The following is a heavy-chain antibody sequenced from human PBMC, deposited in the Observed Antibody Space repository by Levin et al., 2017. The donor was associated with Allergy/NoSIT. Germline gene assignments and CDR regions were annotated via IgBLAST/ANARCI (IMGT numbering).Heavy chain of an antibody. J-gene: IGHJ4*02. CDR3: ARLGYDILTGYFLLIDY. CDR1: GYSFTSYW. V-gene: IGHV5-10-1*01. CDR2: IDPSDSYT. D-gene: IGHD3-9*01. Sequence: GASVKVSCKGSGYSFTSYWISWVRQMPGKGLEWMGRIDPSDSYTNYSPSFQGHVTISADKSISTAYLQWSSLKASDTAMYYCARLGYDILTGYFLLIDYWGQGTLVTVSS.